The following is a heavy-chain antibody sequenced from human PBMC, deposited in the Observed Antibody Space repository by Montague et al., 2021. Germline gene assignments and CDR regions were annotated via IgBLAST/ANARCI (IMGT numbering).Heavy chain of an antibody. CDR1: GFSISTSRVG. V-gene: IGHV2-5*02. Sequence: PALVKPTQTLTLTCTFTGFSISTSRVGVGWIRQPPGKALEWLALIYWDDEKRYSPSLKRRLTITKDTSKNQVVLTMTNIDPVDTGTYYCAYRVVWAAGQNWFDAWGQGTLVTASS. CDR3: AYRVVWAAGQNWFDA. CDR2: IYWDDEK. J-gene: IGHJ5*02. D-gene: IGHD6-13*01.